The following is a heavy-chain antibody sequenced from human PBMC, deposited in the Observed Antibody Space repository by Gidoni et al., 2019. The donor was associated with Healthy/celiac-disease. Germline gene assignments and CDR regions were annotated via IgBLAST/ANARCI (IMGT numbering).Heavy chain of an antibody. CDR2: IYYSGST. V-gene: IGHV4-39*07. D-gene: IGHD2-15*01. J-gene: IGHJ6*02. CDR1: GGSISSSSYY. Sequence: QLQLQESGPGLVKPSETLSLTCTVSGGSISSSSYYWGWIRQPPGKGLEWIGSIYYSGSTYYNPSLKSRVTISVDTSKNQFSLKLSSVTAADTAVYYCARDAAATPHYYYYGMDVWGQGTTVTGSS. CDR3: ARDAAATPHYYYYGMDV.